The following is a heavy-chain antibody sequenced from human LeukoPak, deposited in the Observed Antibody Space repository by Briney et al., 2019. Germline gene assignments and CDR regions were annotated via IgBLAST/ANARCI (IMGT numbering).Heavy chain of an antibody. CDR3: ARDHEPMGAYYYYMDV. CDR1: GYSFTGYY. Sequence: ASVKVSCKASGYSFTGYYMHWVRQAPGQGLEWMGWINPNSGGTNYAQKFQDRVTMTRDMSISTAYMELSRLRSDDTAVYYCARDHEPMGAYYYYMDVWGKGTTVTISS. D-gene: IGHD3-10*01. V-gene: IGHV1-2*02. J-gene: IGHJ6*03. CDR2: INPNSGGT.